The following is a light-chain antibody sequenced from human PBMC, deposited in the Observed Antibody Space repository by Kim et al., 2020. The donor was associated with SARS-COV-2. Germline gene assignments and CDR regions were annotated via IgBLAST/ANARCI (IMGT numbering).Light chain of an antibody. Sequence: GQKVSISCSGSNSNIGTHSVSWYQQLPGTVPKLLIYNNDKRPSGIPDRFSGSKSGTSATLGITGLQSGDQADYYCGTWDDILLGVVFGGGTQLTVL. CDR1: NSNIGTHS. CDR2: NND. V-gene: IGLV1-51*01. CDR3: GTWDDILLGVV. J-gene: IGLJ2*01.